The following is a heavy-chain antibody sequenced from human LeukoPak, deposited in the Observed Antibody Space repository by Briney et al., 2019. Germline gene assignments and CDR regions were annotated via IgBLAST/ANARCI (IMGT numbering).Heavy chain of an antibody. D-gene: IGHD4-17*01. CDR1: GGSFSGYY. J-gene: IGHJ5*02. CDR3: ARKQYGDYAPFDP. Sequence: SETLSLTCAVYGGSFSGYYWSWIRQPPGKGLEWIGEINHSGSTNYNPSLKSRVTISVDTSKNQFSLKLSSVTAADTAVYYCARKQYGDYAPFDPWGQGTLVTASS. CDR2: INHSGST. V-gene: IGHV4-34*01.